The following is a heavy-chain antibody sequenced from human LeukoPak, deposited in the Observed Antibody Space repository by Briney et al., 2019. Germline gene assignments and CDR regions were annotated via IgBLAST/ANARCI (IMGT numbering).Heavy chain of an antibody. CDR2: ISGSGGST. J-gene: IGHJ4*02. Sequence: PGGSLRLSCAASGFTFSSYAMSWVRQAPGKGLEWVSAISGSGGSTYYADSVKGRFTISRDNSKNTLYLQMNSLRAEDTAVYYCAKRPTRGYCSGGSCSEHFDYWGQGTLVTVSS. V-gene: IGHV3-23*01. CDR1: GFTFSSYA. D-gene: IGHD2-15*01. CDR3: AKRPTRGYCSGGSCSEHFDY.